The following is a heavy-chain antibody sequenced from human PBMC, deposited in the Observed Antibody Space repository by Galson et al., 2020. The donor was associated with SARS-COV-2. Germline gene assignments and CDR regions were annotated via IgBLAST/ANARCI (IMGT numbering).Heavy chain of an antibody. J-gene: IGHJ6*02. CDR2: ISYDGSNK. CDR1: GFTFSSYA. Sequence: LSLTCAASGFTFSSYAMHWVRQAPGKGLEWVAVISYDGSNKYYADSVKGRFTISRDNSKNTLYLQMNSLRAEDTAVYYCARAHGGGYYYGMDVWGQGTTVTVSS. CDR3: ARAHGGGYYYGMDV. V-gene: IGHV3-30-3*01. D-gene: IGHD3-16*01.